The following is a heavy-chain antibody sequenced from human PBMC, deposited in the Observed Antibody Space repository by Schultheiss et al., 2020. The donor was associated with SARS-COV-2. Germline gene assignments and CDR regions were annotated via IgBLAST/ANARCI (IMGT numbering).Heavy chain of an antibody. Sequence: GGSLRLSCKASGYSFNTYWIGWVRQMPGKGLEWMGIIYPGDSDTRYSPSFQGQVTISADKSISTAYLQWSSLKASDTAMYYCARQGLDYSDAFDIWGQGTMVTVSS. D-gene: IGHD3-10*01. CDR2: IYPGDSDT. CDR1: GYSFNTYW. V-gene: IGHV5-51*01. CDR3: ARQGLDYSDAFDI. J-gene: IGHJ3*02.